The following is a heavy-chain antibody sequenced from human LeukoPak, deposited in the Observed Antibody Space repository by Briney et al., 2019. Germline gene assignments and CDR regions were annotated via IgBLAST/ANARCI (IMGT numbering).Heavy chain of an antibody. Sequence: TGGSLRLSCAASGFTFSSYAMSWVRQAPGKGLEWVSAISGSGGSTYYADSVKGRFTISRDNAKNSLYLQMNSLRAEDTAVYYCARVYYDFSSYYMDVWGKGTTVTVSS. CDR2: ISGSGGST. V-gene: IGHV3-23*01. D-gene: IGHD3-3*01. J-gene: IGHJ6*03. CDR1: GFTFSSYA. CDR3: ARVYYDFSSYYMDV.